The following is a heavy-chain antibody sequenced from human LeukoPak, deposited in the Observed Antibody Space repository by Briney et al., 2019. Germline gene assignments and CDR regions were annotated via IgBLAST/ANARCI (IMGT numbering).Heavy chain of an antibody. CDR2: IFHSGDV. Sequence: SETLSLTCIVSGYSIISDYFWGWVRQPPGKGPEWIGSIFHSGDVYYNPSLTSRATLSVDPSNNRFSLKVTSVTAADTALYYCARVVASTSIDFWGQGTLVTVSS. D-gene: IGHD2-15*01. V-gene: IGHV4-38-2*02. J-gene: IGHJ4*02. CDR3: ARVVASTSIDF. CDR1: GYSIISDYF.